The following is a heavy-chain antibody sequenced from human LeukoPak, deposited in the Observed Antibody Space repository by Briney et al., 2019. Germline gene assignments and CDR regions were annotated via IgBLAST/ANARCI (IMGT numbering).Heavy chain of an antibody. CDR1: GGSFSGYY. V-gene: IGHV4-34*01. D-gene: IGHD5-18*01. CDR2: INHSGST. J-gene: IGHJ5*02. Sequence: SETLSLTCAVYGGSFSGYYWSCIRHPPGKGLVWIGEINHSGSTDYNPSLKSRITISVDTSKNQFSLKLSSVTAADTAVYYCARARRGYSYGLSWFDPWGQGTLVTVSS. CDR3: ARARRGYSYGLSWFDP.